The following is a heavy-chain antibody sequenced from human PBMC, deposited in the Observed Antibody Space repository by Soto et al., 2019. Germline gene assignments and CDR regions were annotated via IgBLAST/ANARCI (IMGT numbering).Heavy chain of an antibody. CDR3: AKDVSYGGNNYAFDI. J-gene: IGHJ3*02. CDR2: ISYDGSNK. Sequence: PGGSLRLSCAASGFTFSSYGMHWVRQAPGKGLEWVAVISYDGSNKYYADSVKGRFTISRDNSKNTLYLQMNSLRAEDTAVYYCAKDVSYGGNNYAFDIWGQGTMVTVSS. D-gene: IGHD2-15*01. CDR1: GFTFSSYG. V-gene: IGHV3-30*18.